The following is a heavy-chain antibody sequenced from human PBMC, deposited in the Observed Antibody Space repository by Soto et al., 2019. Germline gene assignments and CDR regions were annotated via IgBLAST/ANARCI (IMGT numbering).Heavy chain of an antibody. Sequence: GSWEDRGYALASNSSCWAQQEKRKGLEWMGWISAYNGNTNYAQKLQGRVTMTTDTSTSTAYMELRSLRSDDTAVYYCAREGPILGYYDSRGLAPFEIWGQGTMVTV. CDR2: ISAYNGNT. V-gene: IGHV1-18*04. CDR1: GYALASNS. D-gene: IGHD3-22*01. CDR3: AREGPILGYYDSRGLAPFEI. J-gene: IGHJ3*02.